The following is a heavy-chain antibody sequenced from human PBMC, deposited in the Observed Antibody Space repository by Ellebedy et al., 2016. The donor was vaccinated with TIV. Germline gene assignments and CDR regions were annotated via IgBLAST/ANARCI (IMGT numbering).Heavy chain of an antibody. V-gene: IGHV3-23*01. CDR3: RPGHYSDA. CDR2: LTADGRST. Sequence: GESLKISXAASGFSLSNSFMNWIRQAPGKGLEWVSTLTADGRSTYFADSVKGRFTISRDNSKNTVYLQTNSLRSEDTAVYYCRPGHYSDAWGQGTLVTVSS. CDR1: GFSLSNSF. J-gene: IGHJ4*02.